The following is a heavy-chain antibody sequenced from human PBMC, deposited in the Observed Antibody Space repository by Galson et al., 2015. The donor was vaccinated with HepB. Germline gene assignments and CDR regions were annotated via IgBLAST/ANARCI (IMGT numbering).Heavy chain of an antibody. J-gene: IGHJ4*02. CDR1: GGTFSSYT. D-gene: IGHD4-23*01. CDR2: IIPILGIA. V-gene: IGHV1-69*04. CDR3: ARDKGKYGGLFDY. Sequence: SVKVSCKASGGTFSSYTISWVRQAPGQGLEWMGRIIPILGIANYAQKFQGRVTITADKSTSTAYMELSSLRSEDTAVYYCARDKGKYGGLFDYWGQGTLVTVSS.